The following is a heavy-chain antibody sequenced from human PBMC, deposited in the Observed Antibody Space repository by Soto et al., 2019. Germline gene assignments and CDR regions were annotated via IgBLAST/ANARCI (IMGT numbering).Heavy chain of an antibody. CDR3: VRDFGVDIAMTWLGMGV. CDR1: GFSFSTYG. V-gene: IGHV3-33*01. J-gene: IGHJ6*04. D-gene: IGHD5-18*01. CDR2: IWYDGSNE. Sequence: QVQLVESGGGVVQPGRSLRLSCAASGFSFSTYGMHWVRQTPGRGLDWVAVIWYDGSNEYYADSVKGRFTISRDNSKSTLYLQMNRLRAEDTAGYYCVRDFGVDIAMTWLGMGVWGEGTTITVSS.